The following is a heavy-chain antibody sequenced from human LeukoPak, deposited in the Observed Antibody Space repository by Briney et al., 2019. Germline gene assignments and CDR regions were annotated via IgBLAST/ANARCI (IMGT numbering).Heavy chain of an antibody. CDR1: GFTFDDYA. CDR3: ARGNRDTSGFYFYYGMDV. D-gene: IGHD6-19*01. V-gene: IGHV3-9*01. J-gene: IGHJ6*02. Sequence: TGGSLRLSCAASGFTFDDYAMFWVRQAPGKGLEWVSGISWDSRNIGYAASVKGRFTTSRDNGKNSLYLQMNSLRPDDTALYYCARGNRDTSGFYFYYGMDVWGQGTTVTVSS. CDR2: ISWDSRNI.